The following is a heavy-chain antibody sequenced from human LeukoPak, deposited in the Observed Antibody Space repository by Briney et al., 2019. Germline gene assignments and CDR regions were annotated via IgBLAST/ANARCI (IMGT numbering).Heavy chain of an antibody. V-gene: IGHV3-23*01. Sequence: GGSLRLSCAASGFSFTEYAMSWVRQAPARGPEWVSAISGSGGSTYYADSVKSRFTISRDNSKNTLYLQMNSLRAEDTAVYYCAKDQGYSSSWYDKGDYWGQGTLVTVSS. D-gene: IGHD6-13*01. CDR3: AKDQGYSSSWYDKGDY. J-gene: IGHJ4*02. CDR1: GFSFTEYA. CDR2: ISGSGGST.